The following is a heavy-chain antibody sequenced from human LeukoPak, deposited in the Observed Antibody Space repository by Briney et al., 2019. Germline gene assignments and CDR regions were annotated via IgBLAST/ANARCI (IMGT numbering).Heavy chain of an antibody. CDR1: GYMFIGYY. CDR2: INPNRDWT. J-gene: IGHJ3*02. V-gene: IGHV1-2*02. CDR3: ARDSSITTPRGGFDI. Sequence: GASVKVSCKASGYMFIGYYIHWVRQAPGQGLEWMGWINPNRDWTNYAQKFRGRVTMNRAPSVNTAYMEVISLASDDTAVYYCARDSSITTPRGGFDIWGQGTKVTVSS. D-gene: IGHD3-22*01.